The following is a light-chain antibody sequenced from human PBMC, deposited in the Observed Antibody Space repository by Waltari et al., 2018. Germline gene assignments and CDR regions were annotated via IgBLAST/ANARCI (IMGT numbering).Light chain of an antibody. J-gene: IGLJ2*01. CDR3: ATWDSGPKAVV. V-gene: IGLV1-51*01. CDR1: NSNLGTHH. Sequence: QSVLTQPPSVSAAPGQTVTIPCPGSNSNLGTHHASWYRQVPGRPPKLLIYDNDSRPSGIPDRFSGSKSGTSATLDITGLQTGDEAGYYCATWDSGPKAVVFGGGTRLTVL. CDR2: DND.